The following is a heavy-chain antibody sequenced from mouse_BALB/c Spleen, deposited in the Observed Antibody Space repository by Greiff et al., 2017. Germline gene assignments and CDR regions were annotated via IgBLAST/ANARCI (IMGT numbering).Heavy chain of an antibody. D-gene: IGHD2-4*01. V-gene: IGHV5-6-5*01. CDR1: GFTFSSYA. CDR3: ASIYYDYDYFDY. J-gene: IGHJ2*01. CDR2: ISSGGST. Sequence: EVNVVESGGGLVKPGGSLKLSCAASGFTFSSYAMSWVRQTPEKRLEWVASISSGGSTYYPDSVKGRFTISRDNARNILYLQMSSLRSEDTAMYYCASIYYDYDYFDYWGQGTTLTVSS.